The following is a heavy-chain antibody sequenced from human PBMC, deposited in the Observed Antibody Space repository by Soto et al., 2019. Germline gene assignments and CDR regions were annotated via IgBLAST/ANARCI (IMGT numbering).Heavy chain of an antibody. CDR2: IYYSGST. CDR1: GGSISRDD. Sequence: SGTLALTCTVSGGSISRDDWSWIRQPPGKGLEWIGYIYYSGSTNYNPSLKSRVTISVDTSKNQFSLKLSSVTAADTAVYYCARLSAGFRFDYWGQGTLVTVSS. D-gene: IGHD3-10*01. J-gene: IGHJ4*02. V-gene: IGHV4-59*01. CDR3: ARLSAGFRFDY.